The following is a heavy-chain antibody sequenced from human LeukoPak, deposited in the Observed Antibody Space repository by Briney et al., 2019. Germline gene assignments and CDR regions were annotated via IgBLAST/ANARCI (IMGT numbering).Heavy chain of an antibody. CDR1: GFTFSSYA. J-gene: IGHJ4*02. D-gene: IGHD6-13*01. Sequence: PGRSLRLSCAAPGFTFSSYAMHWVRQAPGKGLEWVAVISYDGSNKYYADSVKGRFTISRDNSKNTLYLQMNSLRAEDTAVYYCARDRPGIAAAGLDYWGQGTLVTVSS. CDR2: ISYDGSNK. V-gene: IGHV3-30-3*01. CDR3: ARDRPGIAAAGLDY.